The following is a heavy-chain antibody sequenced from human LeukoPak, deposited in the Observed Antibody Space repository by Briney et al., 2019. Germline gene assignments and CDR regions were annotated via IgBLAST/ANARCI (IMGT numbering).Heavy chain of an antibody. Sequence: GGSLRLSCAASGFTFSSYAMHWGRQAPGKGGEYVSAISSNGGSTYYANSVKGRFTISRENSKNTLYLKMGSLRAEDLAVYYCARNDYDRSGFVDYWGQGTLVTVSS. J-gene: IGHJ4*02. CDR3: ARNDYDRSGFVDY. CDR1: GFTFSSYA. CDR2: ISSNGGST. D-gene: IGHD3-22*01. V-gene: IGHV3-64*01.